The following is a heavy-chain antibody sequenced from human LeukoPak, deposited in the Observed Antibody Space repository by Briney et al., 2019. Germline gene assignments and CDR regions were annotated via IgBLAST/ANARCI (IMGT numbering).Heavy chain of an antibody. CDR2: INPNRGGT. V-gene: IGHV1-2*06. CDR3: ARYQYDSSGSIDY. CDR1: GYTFTGYY. J-gene: IGHJ4*02. D-gene: IGHD3-22*01. Sequence: GASVKVSCKASGYTFTGYYMHWVRQAPGQGLEWMGRINPNRGGTNYAQKFQGRVTMTRDTSISTAYMELSRLRSDDTAVYYCARYQYDSSGSIDYWGQGTLVTVSS.